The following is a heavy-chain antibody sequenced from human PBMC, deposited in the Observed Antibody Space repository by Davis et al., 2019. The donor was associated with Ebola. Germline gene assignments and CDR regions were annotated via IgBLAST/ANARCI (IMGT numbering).Heavy chain of an antibody. Sequence: ASVKVSCKASGYTFTGYYMHWVRQAPGQGLEWMGWINPNSGGTNYAQKFQGRVTMTRDTSISTAYMELSRLRSDDTAVYYCARDLRYLVIAIDTPTFDYWGQGTLVTVSS. CDR1: GYTFTGYY. CDR2: INPNSGGT. J-gene: IGHJ4*02. CDR3: ARDLRYLVIAIDTPTFDY. D-gene: IGHD2-21*01. V-gene: IGHV1-2*02.